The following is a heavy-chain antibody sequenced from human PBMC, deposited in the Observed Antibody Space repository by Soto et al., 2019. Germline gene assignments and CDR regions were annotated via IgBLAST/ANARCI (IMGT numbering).Heavy chain of an antibody. CDR1: GFTFSSYW. J-gene: IGHJ3*02. CDR3: ARRRWGIADKNAFDI. Sequence: PGGSLRFSCAASGFTFSSYWMSWVRQAPGKGLEWVANIKQDGSEKYYVDSVKGRFTISRDNAKNSLYLQMNSLRAEDTAVYYCARRRWGIADKNAFDIWGQGTMVTVSS. CDR2: IKQDGSEK. V-gene: IGHV3-7*05. D-gene: IGHD6-13*01.